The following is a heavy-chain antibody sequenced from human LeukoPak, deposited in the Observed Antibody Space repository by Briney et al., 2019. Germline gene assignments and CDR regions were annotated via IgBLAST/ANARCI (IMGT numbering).Heavy chain of an antibody. V-gene: IGHV3-48*01. D-gene: IGHD3-22*01. Sequence: GGSLRLSCAASGFTFSSYSMNWVRQAPGKGLEWVSYISSSSSTIYYADSVKGRFTISRDNAKNSLYLQMNSLRVEDTALYYCAKDGGYYYDTNSLGYYFDYWGQGTLVTVSS. CDR3: AKDGGYYYDTNSLGYYFDY. CDR1: GFTFSSYS. CDR2: ISSSSSTI. J-gene: IGHJ4*02.